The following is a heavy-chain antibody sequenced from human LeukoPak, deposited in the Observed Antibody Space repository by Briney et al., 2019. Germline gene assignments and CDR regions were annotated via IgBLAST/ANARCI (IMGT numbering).Heavy chain of an antibody. Sequence: PGQSRSLAWAAAGFTVSSYWMHWVSQAPGKVMVWVSRINSDGNSTSYADSVKGRFTISRDNAKNTVYLQMNSLRAEDTALYYCARGGRITIFGVVISGPGWFDPWGQGTLVTVSS. J-gene: IGHJ5*02. CDR2: INSDGNST. D-gene: IGHD3-3*01. CDR1: GFTVSSYW. CDR3: ARGGRITIFGVVISGPGWFDP. V-gene: IGHV3-74*01.